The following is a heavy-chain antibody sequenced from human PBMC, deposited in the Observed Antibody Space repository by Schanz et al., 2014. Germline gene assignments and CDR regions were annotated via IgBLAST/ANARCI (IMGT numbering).Heavy chain of an antibody. CDR2: IIPILGIA. J-gene: IGHJ4*02. D-gene: IGHD6-13*01. CDR3: TRDGVDAAAGGNY. Sequence: QFQLVQSEAEVKKPGSSVKVSCKASGGTFSSYTISWVRQAPGQGLEWMGRIIPILGIANYAQNFQGRVTMTRDTSTSTVYMELSSLRSEDTAVYYCTRDGVDAAAGGNYWGQGTLVTVSS. V-gene: IGHV1-69*08. CDR1: GGTFSSYT.